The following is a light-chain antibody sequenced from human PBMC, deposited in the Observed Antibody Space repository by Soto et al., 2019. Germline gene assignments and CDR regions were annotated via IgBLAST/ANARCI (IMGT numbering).Light chain of an antibody. CDR3: SSYAGSKTL. CDR1: SSDVGGYNY. Sequence: QSAQTQPPSASGSPGQSVTISCTGTSSDVGGYNYVSWYQQHPGKAPKLMIYEVSKRPSGVPDRFSGSKSGNTASLTVSGLQAEDEADYYCSSYAGSKTLFGGGTKLTVL. CDR2: EVS. J-gene: IGLJ2*01. V-gene: IGLV2-8*01.